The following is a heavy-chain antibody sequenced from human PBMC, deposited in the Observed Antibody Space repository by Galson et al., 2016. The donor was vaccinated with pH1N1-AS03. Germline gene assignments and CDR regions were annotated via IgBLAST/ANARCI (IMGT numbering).Heavy chain of an antibody. J-gene: IGHJ4*02. CDR1: GFTFNTFG. CDR2: IHQDGVIK. V-gene: IGHV3-30*02. CDR3: SNTPY. Sequence: SLRLSCAASGFTFNTFGMHWARQAPGKGLEWVAYIHQDGVIKSYSDSVKGRFTISRDNSKDTLYLQMNRVRGEDTAMYYCSNTPYRGRGTLVTVSS.